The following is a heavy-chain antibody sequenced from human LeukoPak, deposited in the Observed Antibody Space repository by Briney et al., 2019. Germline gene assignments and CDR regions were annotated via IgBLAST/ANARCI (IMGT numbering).Heavy chain of an antibody. CDR2: ISYDRSNK. V-gene: IGHV3-30*03. J-gene: IGHJ6*02. CDR1: GFTFSSYV. Sequence: GGSLRLSCAASGFTFSSYVMHWVRQAPGKGLEWVAVISYDRSNKYYADSVKGRFTISRDNPKNTLYLQMNSLRAEDTAVYYCARAGLDVWGQGATVTVSS. CDR3: ARAGLDV.